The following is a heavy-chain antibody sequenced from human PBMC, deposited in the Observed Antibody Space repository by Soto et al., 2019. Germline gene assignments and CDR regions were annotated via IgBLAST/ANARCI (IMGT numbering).Heavy chain of an antibody. CDR3: AREAVGYCSGGSCYGY. CDR1: GGSISSGGYY. CDR2: IYYSGST. Sequence: PSETLSLTCTVSGGSISSGGYYWSWICQHPGKGLEWIGYIYYSGSTYYNPSLKSRVTISVDTSKNQFSLKLSSVTAADTAVYYCAREAVGYCSGGSCYGYWGQGTLVTVSS. V-gene: IGHV4-31*03. D-gene: IGHD2-15*01. J-gene: IGHJ4*02.